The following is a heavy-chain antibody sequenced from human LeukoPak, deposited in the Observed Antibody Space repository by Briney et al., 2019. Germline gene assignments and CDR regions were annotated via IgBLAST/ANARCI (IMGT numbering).Heavy chain of an antibody. V-gene: IGHV4-4*07. Sequence: PSETLSLTCTVSGGSISSYYWSWIRQPAGKGLEWIGRTYTSGSTNHNPSLKSRVTMSVDTSKNQFSLKLSSVTAADTAVYYCARDQTYYDSSGYSLYAFDIWGQGTMVTVSS. CDR1: GGSISSYY. CDR2: TYTSGST. J-gene: IGHJ3*02. CDR3: ARDQTYYDSSGYSLYAFDI. D-gene: IGHD3-22*01.